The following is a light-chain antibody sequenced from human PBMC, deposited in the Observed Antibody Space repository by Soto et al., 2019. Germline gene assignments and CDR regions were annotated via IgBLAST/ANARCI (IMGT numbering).Light chain of an antibody. Sequence: EIVLTQSPGTLSLSPRERATLSCRASQSVKDNYLAWYQHKPGQAPRLLIYGASSRAPGIPARFSGSGSGTDFTLTISRLEPEDFAIYDCQQYAASPRTFGQGTQVEVK. CDR3: QQYAASPRT. CDR2: GAS. V-gene: IGKV3-20*01. J-gene: IGKJ1*01. CDR1: QSVKDNY.